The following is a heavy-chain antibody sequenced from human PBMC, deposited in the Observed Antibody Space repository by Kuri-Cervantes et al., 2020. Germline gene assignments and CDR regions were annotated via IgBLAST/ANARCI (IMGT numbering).Heavy chain of an antibody. V-gene: IGHV1-46*01. Sequence: VSVKVSCKASGYTFTSYYMHWVRQAPGQGLEWMGIINPSGGSTSYAQKFQGRVTMTRDTSTSTVYMELSSLRSEDTAVYYCARALAEGGITGNYYYYGMDVWGQGTTVTVSS. D-gene: IGHD1-20*01. CDR2: INPSGGST. J-gene: IGHJ6*02. CDR1: GYTFTSYY. CDR3: ARALAEGGITGNYYYYGMDV.